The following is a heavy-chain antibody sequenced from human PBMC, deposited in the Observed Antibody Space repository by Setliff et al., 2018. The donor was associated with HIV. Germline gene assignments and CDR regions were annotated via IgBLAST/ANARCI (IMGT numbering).Heavy chain of an antibody. Sequence: SETLSLTCIVSGGSSSSYYWSWIRQPPGKELEWIGDIYTNGSTDYNPSLKSRVTISVDTSKKRFSLRLSSVTAADTAVYYCARHSGYYYDSSGYYPFDVWGQGTMVTVSS. V-gene: IGHV4-4*09. CDR3: ARHSGYYYDSSGYYPFDV. J-gene: IGHJ3*01. D-gene: IGHD3-22*01. CDR1: GGSSSSYY. CDR2: IYTNGST.